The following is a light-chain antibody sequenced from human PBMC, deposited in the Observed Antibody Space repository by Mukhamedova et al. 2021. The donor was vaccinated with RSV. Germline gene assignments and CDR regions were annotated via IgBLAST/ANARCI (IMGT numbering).Light chain of an antibody. CDR2: TAS. V-gene: IGKV1-39*01. Sequence: QSIGKFLNWYQQKPGQAPKLLMFTASSLHSGVPSRFSGSGSGTEFTLTIRNLQREGFATYYCQQSNSYPYTFGQGTQLEI. CDR3: QQSNSYPYT. CDR1: QSIGKF. J-gene: IGKJ2*01.